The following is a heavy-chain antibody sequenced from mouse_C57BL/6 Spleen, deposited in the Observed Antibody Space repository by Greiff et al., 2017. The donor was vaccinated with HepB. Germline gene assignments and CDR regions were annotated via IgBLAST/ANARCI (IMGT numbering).Heavy chain of an antibody. CDR2: INPGSGGT. J-gene: IGHJ2*01. D-gene: IGHD4-1*01. CDR1: GYAFTNYL. Sequence: QVQLQQSGAELVRPGTSVKVSCKASGYAFTNYLIEWVKQRPGQGLEWIGVINPGSGGTNYNEKFKGKATLTADKSSSTAYMQLSSLTSEDSAGYFCARRVWDGYFHYWGQGTTLTVSS. CDR3: ARRVWDGYFHY. V-gene: IGHV1-54*01.